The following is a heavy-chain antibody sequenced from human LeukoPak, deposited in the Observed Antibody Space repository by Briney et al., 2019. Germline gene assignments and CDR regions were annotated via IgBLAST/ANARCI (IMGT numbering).Heavy chain of an antibody. Sequence: PGGSLRLSCAASGFTFSSYGMHWVRQAPGKGLEWVAVISYDGSNKYYADSVKGRFTISRDNAKNSLYLQMNSLRAGDTALYYCAKDLYYYGSGRIFDYWGQGTLVTVSS. J-gene: IGHJ4*02. CDR2: ISYDGSNK. V-gene: IGHV3-30*18. CDR3: AKDLYYYGSGRIFDY. CDR1: GFTFSSYG. D-gene: IGHD3-10*01.